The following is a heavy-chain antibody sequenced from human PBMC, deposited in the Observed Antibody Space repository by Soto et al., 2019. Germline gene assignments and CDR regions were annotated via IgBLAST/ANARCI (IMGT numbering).Heavy chain of an antibody. Sequence: EVQLVESGGGLVQRGGSLRLSCAASGFTFSNYWIHWVRQAPGKGLVWVSRINVDASGANYADFVKGRFTISRDNAKNTLYLPMNSLRAEDTAVYYCVRGAYRGFRLDSWGQGTLVTVSS. CDR3: VRGAYRGFRLDS. D-gene: IGHD5-18*01. CDR1: GFTFSNYW. V-gene: IGHV3-74*01. CDR2: INVDASGA. J-gene: IGHJ5*01.